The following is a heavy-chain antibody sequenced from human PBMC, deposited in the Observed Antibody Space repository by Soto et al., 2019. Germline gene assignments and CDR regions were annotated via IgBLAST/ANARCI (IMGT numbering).Heavy chain of an antibody. Sequence: QVQLVESGGGVVQPGRSLRLSCVASGFKFTTFGMHWVRQAPGKGLEWVALTSSDGSYKSYADSVKGRFTISRGNSKSTLYLQMNSVRSEDTAVYYCAKGVVDSWGQGTLVTVSS. V-gene: IGHV3-30*18. CDR1: GFKFTTFG. CDR3: AKGVVDS. CDR2: TSSDGSYK. J-gene: IGHJ4*02.